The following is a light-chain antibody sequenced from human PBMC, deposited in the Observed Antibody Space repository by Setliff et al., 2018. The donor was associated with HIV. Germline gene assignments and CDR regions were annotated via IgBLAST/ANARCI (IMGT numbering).Light chain of an antibody. Sequence: QSVLTQPASVSGPPGQSITISCTGTSSDVGGYNYVSWYQQHPGKVPKLMIYEVSNRPSGVSNRFSGSKSGNTASLTISGLQAEDEAYYYCMSYTSSSTLVFGTGTKVTVL. CDR1: SSDVGGYNY. V-gene: IGLV2-14*01. J-gene: IGLJ1*01. CDR3: MSYTSSSTLV. CDR2: EVS.